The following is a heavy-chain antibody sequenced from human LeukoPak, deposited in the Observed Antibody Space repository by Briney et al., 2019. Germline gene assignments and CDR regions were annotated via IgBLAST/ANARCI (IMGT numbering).Heavy chain of an antibody. CDR1: GFTFSSYA. CDR3: ARGGRGSAAVVAPRSFDI. CDR2: ISASAGNT. V-gene: IGHV3-23*01. Sequence: GGSLRLSCAASGFTFSSYAMSWVRQAPGKGLEWVSTISASAGNTYYADSVKGRFIISRDTSKNTMDLQMNSLRPEDSALYFCARGGRGSAAVVAPRSFDIWGQGTMVAVSS. J-gene: IGHJ3*02. D-gene: IGHD3-22*01.